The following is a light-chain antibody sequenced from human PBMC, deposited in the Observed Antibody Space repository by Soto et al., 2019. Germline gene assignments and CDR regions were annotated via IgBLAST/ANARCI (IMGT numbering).Light chain of an antibody. CDR1: QSVLYSSNNKNY. Sequence: DIVMTQSPDSLAVSLGERATINCKSSQSVLYSSNNKNYLAWYQQKPGQPPKLLIYWASTRESGVPDRFSGSGSGTDFTLTISSLQAEDAAVYYCQQYYSTHTFGQGTKLEIK. J-gene: IGKJ2*01. V-gene: IGKV4-1*01. CDR3: QQYYSTHT. CDR2: WAS.